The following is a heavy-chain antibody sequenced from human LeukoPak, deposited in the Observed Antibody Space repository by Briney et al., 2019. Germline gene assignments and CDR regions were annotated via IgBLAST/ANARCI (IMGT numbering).Heavy chain of an antibody. Sequence: PSETLSLTCTVSGGSISSSSYYWGWIRQPPGKGLEWIGSIYYSGSTYYNPSLKSRVTISVDTSKNQFSLKLSSVTAADTAVYYCARQLRIAADTEADAFDIWGQGTMVTVSS. J-gene: IGHJ3*02. CDR3: ARQLRIAADTEADAFDI. V-gene: IGHV4-39*01. CDR2: IYYSGST. CDR1: GGSISSSSYY. D-gene: IGHD6-6*01.